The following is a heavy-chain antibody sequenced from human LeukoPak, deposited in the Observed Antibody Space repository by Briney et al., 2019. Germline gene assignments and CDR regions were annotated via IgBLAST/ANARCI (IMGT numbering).Heavy chain of an antibody. Sequence: GGSLRLSCAASGFTFSSYWMSWVRQAPGKGLEWVANIKQDGSEKYYVDSVKGRFTISRDNAKNSLYLQMNSLRAEDTAVYYCARGGENWNYGNFDYWGQETLVTVSS. CDR3: ARGGENWNYGNFDY. D-gene: IGHD1-7*01. V-gene: IGHV3-7*01. J-gene: IGHJ4*02. CDR2: IKQDGSEK. CDR1: GFTFSSYW.